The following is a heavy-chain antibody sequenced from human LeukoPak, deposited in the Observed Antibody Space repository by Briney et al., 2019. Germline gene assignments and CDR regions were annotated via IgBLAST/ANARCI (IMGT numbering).Heavy chain of an antibody. V-gene: IGHV1-8*03. CDR2: MNPNSGNT. J-gene: IGHJ6*03. D-gene: IGHD2-15*01. CDR1: GYTFTGYY. Sequence: GASVKVSCKASGYTFTGYYMHWVRQAPGQGLEWMGWMNPNSGNTGYAQKFQGRVTITRNTSISTAYMELSSLRSEDTAVYYCARGIRVVVVAAPVYYYYYYMDVWGKGTTVTVSS. CDR3: ARGIRVVVVAAPVYYYYYYMDV.